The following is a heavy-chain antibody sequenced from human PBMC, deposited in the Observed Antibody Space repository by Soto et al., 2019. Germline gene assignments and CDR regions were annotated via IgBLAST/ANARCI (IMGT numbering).Heavy chain of an antibody. V-gene: IGHV1-3*01. Sequence: ASVKVSCKASGYTFTTYLMHWVRQAPGQRLEWMGWIHAGNGNTEHSQKFQGRVTITRDTSASTAYLELGSLRSEDTAVYYCARAACSSTSCYNYYAYGMDVWGQGTAVTVSS. D-gene: IGHD2-2*01. CDR3: ARAACSSTSCYNYYAYGMDV. CDR2: IHAGNGNT. CDR1: GYTFTTYL. J-gene: IGHJ6*02.